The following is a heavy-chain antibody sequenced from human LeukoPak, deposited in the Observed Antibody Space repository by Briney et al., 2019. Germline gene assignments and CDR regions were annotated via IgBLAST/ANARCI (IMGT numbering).Heavy chain of an antibody. V-gene: IGHV3-74*01. CDR2: INSDGSST. CDR3: ARTRRLSFYYFDS. CDR1: GFTFSSYW. Sequence: GGSLRLSCAASGFTFSSYWMHWVRQAPGKELVWVSRINSDGSSTSYADSVKGRFTISRDNAKNTLYLQMNSLRAEDTAVYYCARTRRLSFYYFDSWGQGTLVTVSS. D-gene: IGHD1-26*01. J-gene: IGHJ4*02.